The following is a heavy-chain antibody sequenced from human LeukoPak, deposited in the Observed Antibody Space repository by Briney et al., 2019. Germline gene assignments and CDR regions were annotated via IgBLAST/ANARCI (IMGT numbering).Heavy chain of an antibody. J-gene: IGHJ4*02. D-gene: IGHD5-18*01. CDR1: GFTFSNYA. V-gene: IGHV3-23*01. CDR3: ARGRGYSYDTDY. Sequence: AGGSLRLSCAASGFTFSNYAIHWVRQAPGKGLEWVSIVGGRGVKTYYADSVKGRFTISRDNAKNSLYLQVNSLRAEDTAVYYCARGRGYSYDTDYWGQGTLVTVSS. CDR2: VGGRGVKT.